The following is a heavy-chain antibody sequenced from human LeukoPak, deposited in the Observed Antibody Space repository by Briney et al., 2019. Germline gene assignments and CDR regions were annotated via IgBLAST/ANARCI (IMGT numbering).Heavy chain of an antibody. CDR2: ISYDGSNK. CDR1: GFTFSSYA. V-gene: IGHV3-30-3*01. J-gene: IGHJ4*02. D-gene: IGHD6-19*01. Sequence: PGGSLRLSCAASGFTFSSYAMHWVRQAPGKGLEWVAVISYDGSNKYYADSVKGRFTISRDNSKNTLYLQMNSLRPEDMAVYYCARDWGRRYSSGWYGDFDYWGQGTLVTVSS. CDR3: ARDWGRRYSSGWYGDFDY.